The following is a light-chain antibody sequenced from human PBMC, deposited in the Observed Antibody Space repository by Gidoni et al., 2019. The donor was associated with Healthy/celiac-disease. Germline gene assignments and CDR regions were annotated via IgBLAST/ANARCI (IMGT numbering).Light chain of an antibody. J-gene: IGKJ3*01. CDR1: QSLLHSNGYNY. CDR2: LGS. V-gene: IGKV2-28*01. CDR3: MQALQTPPFT. Sequence: DIVMTQSPLYLPVTPGEPASISCRSSQSLLHSNGYNYLDWYLQKPGQSPQLLIYLGSNRASGVPDRFSGSGSGTDFTLKISRVDAEDVGVYYCMQALQTPPFTFGPGTKVDIK.